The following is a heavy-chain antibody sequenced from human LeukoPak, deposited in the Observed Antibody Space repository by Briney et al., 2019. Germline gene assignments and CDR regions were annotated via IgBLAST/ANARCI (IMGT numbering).Heavy chain of an antibody. CDR3: AKEGCTGTNCYINC. CDR1: GFTFSRYA. Sequence: PGGSLRLSCAASGFTFSRYAMSWVRQAPGKGLEWVSVIGGSGGSTYYADSVKGRFTISRDDSKNTLYLQMNSLRGEDTAVYHCAKEGCTGTNCYINCWGQGTLVTVSS. CDR2: IGGSGGST. J-gene: IGHJ4*02. D-gene: IGHD2-2*02. V-gene: IGHV3-23*01.